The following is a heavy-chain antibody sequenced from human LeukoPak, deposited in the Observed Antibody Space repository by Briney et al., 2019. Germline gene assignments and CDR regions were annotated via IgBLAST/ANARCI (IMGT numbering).Heavy chain of an antibody. CDR1: GYTFISYY. CDR3: ARGIYDSSGYYGWFDP. D-gene: IGHD3-22*01. V-gene: IGHV1-46*01. Sequence: ASVKVSCKAFGYTFISYYMHWVRQAPGQGLEWMGIINPSGGSTIYAQKFQGRVTMTRDTSTSTVYMELSSLRSEDTAVYYCARGIYDSSGYYGWFDPWGQGTLVTVSS. J-gene: IGHJ5*02. CDR2: INPSGGST.